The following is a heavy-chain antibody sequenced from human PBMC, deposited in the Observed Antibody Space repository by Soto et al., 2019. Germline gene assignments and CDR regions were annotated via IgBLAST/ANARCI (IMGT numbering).Heavy chain of an antibody. Sequence: QVQLQQWGAGLLKPSETLSLTCAVYGGSFSGYYWTWIRQPPGTGLEWIGEINHGGSTNYNPSLKSRVTLSVDTSKNQFSLKLSSVTAADTAVYYCARDKITGLFDCWGQGTLVTVSS. J-gene: IGHJ4*02. V-gene: IGHV4-34*01. D-gene: IGHD2-8*02. CDR2: INHGGST. CDR3: ARDKITGLFDC. CDR1: GGSFSGYY.